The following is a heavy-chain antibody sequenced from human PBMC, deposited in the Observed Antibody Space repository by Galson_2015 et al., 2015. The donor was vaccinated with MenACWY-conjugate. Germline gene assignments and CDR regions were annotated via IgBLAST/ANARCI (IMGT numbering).Heavy chain of an antibody. D-gene: IGHD4-17*01. CDR2: INSDGSSP. J-gene: IGHJ6*03. Sequence: SLRLSCAASGFFFSSYWMHWVRQAPGKGLVWVSHINSDGSSPTYADSVTGRFTISRDNAKNTLYLQMNRLRADDTAVYYCARAPAYTVTKEAYYYYYYMDVWGKGTTVSVSS. CDR1: GFFFSSYW. CDR3: ARAPAYTVTKEAYYYYYYMDV. V-gene: IGHV3-74*03.